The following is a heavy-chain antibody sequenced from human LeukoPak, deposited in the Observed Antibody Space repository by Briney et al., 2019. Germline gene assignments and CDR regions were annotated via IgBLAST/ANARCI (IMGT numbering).Heavy chain of an antibody. Sequence: SETLSLTCTVSGGXISSFFCSWIRQPPGKGLEWIGYIHYSGSTNYNPSLESRVTISVDTSKNQFSLNLSSVTAADTAVYYCARHEGGNLDFDYWGQGTLVTASS. CDR1: GGXISSFF. CDR3: ARHEGGNLDFDY. V-gene: IGHV4-59*08. CDR2: IHYSGST. D-gene: IGHD4-23*01. J-gene: IGHJ4*02.